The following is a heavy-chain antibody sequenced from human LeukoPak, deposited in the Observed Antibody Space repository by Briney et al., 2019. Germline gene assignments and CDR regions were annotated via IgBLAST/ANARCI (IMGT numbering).Heavy chain of an antibody. CDR3: ARLDYVWGSTRKIDY. J-gene: IGHJ4*02. V-gene: IGHV4-59*08. CDR1: GGSISSYY. D-gene: IGHD3-16*01. Sequence: PSETLSLTCTVSGGSISSYYWSWIRQPPGKGLEWIGYIYYSGSTNYNPSLKSRVTISVDTSKNQLSLKLSSVTAADTAVYYCARLDYVWGSTRKIDYWGQGTLVTVSS. CDR2: IYYSGST.